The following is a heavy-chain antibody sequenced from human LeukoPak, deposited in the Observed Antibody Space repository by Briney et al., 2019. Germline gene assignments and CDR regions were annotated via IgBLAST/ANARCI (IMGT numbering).Heavy chain of an antibody. CDR2: IKQDGSEK. CDR1: GFTFSSYS. D-gene: IGHD3-10*01. Sequence: GGSLRLSCAASGFTFSSYSMNWVRQAPGKGLEWVANIKQDGSEKYYVDSVKGRFTISRDNAKNSLYLQMNSLRAEDTAVYYCARDGAHYYGSGSLNSWGQGTLVTVSS. J-gene: IGHJ5*02. CDR3: ARDGAHYYGSGSLNS. V-gene: IGHV3-7*01.